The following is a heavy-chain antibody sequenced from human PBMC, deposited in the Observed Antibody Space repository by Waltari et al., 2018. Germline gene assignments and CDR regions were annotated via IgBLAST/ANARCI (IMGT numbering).Heavy chain of an antibody. CDR1: GYTFTSYD. D-gene: IGHD3-16*02. CDR2: RNPNIANT. Sequence: QVQLVQSGAEVKKPGASVKVSCKASGYTFTSYDINWVRQATGQRLEWMGWRNPNIANTGYAQKFQGRVTMTRNTVISTAYMELSSLRSEDTAVYYCARVVTPDAFDIWGQGTMVTVSS. CDR3: ARVVTPDAFDI. V-gene: IGHV1-8*01. J-gene: IGHJ3*02.